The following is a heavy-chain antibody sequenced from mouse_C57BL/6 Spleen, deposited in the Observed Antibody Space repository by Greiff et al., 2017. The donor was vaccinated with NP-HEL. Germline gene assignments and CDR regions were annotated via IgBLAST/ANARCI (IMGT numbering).Heavy chain of an antibody. Sequence: EVQLQQSGAELVRPGASVKLSCTASGFNIKDDYMHWVKQRPEQGLEWIGWIDPENGDTEYASKFQGKATITADTSSNTAYLQLSSLTSEDTAVYYCTPLPWFAYWGQGTLVTVSA. D-gene: IGHD2-1*01. J-gene: IGHJ3*01. CDR1: GFNIKDDY. CDR2: IDPENGDT. V-gene: IGHV14-4*01. CDR3: TPLPWFAY.